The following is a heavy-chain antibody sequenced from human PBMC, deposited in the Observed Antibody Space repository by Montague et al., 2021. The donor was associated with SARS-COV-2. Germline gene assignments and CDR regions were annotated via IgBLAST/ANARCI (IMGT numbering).Heavy chain of an antibody. J-gene: IGHJ4*02. Sequence: SETLSLTCEVSGGSMSGYYWTWIRQSPGKGLEWIGYVHYTGSTKYNPSLKTRVSLSLDTPKNHFSLHLSSVTAADTAIYFCARAQNTCFIANCVNYFDVWGLGALVPSP. V-gene: IGHV4-59*01. CDR1: GGSMSGYY. CDR3: ARAQNTCFIANCVNYFDV. D-gene: IGHD1-1*01. CDR2: VHYTGST.